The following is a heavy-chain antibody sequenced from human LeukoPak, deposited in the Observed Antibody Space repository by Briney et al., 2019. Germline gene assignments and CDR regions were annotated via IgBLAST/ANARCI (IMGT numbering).Heavy chain of an antibody. V-gene: IGHV4-61*02. CDR3: ARDQDAFDI. Sequence: PSQTLSLTCTVSGGSISSASYYWSWIRQPAGKGLEWIGRIYTSGSTNYSPSLRSRVTTSVDTSKNQFSLKLSSVTAADTAVYYCARDQDAFDIWGQGTMVTVSS. CDR1: GGSISSASYY. J-gene: IGHJ3*02. CDR2: IYTSGST.